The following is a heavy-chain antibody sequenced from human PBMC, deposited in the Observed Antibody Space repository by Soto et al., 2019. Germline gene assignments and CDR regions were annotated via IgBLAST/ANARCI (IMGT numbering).Heavy chain of an antibody. CDR2: ISYDGRDK. V-gene: IGHV3-30*18. J-gene: IGHJ6*02. CDR1: GFSFRRYG. CDR3: AKVTSDRGYYYFAMDV. Sequence: PGGSLRLSCAASGFSFRRYGMHWVRQAPGKGLEWVAVISYDGRDKYYADSLKGRLTISRDNSYNTLYLQMNSLRREDTAVYYCAKVTSDRGYYYFAMDVWGQGTTVTVSS.